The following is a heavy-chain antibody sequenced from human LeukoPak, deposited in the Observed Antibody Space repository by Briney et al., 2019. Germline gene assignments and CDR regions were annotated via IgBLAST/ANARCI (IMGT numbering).Heavy chain of an antibody. D-gene: IGHD6-19*01. V-gene: IGHV3-23*01. J-gene: IGHJ6*02. CDR2: ISGSGGST. Sequence: GGSLRLSCAASGFTFSSYAMSWVRQAPGKGLEWVSAISGSGGSTYYADSVKGRFTISRDNSKNTLYLQMNSLRAEDTAVYYCASGGDSGWYYDDYYGMDVWGQGTTVTVSS. CDR1: GFTFSSYA. CDR3: ASGGDSGWYYDDYYGMDV.